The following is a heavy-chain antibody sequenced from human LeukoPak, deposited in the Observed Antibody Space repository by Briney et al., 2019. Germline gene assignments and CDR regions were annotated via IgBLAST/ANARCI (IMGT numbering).Heavy chain of an antibody. Sequence: SETLSLTCTVSGGSISSYYWSWIRQPPGKGLEWIGYIYDSGSTNYNPSLKSRVTISVDTSKSQFSLKLISVTPADTAVYYCARVCRGGSCYFGFDYWGQGTLVTVSS. CDR3: ARVCRGGSCYFGFDY. J-gene: IGHJ4*02. V-gene: IGHV4-59*01. CDR2: IYDSGST. D-gene: IGHD2-15*01. CDR1: GGSISSYY.